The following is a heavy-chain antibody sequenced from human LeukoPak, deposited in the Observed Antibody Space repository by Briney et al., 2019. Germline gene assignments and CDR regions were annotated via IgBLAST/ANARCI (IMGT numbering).Heavy chain of an antibody. Sequence: GGSLRLSCAASGFTFSSYWMHWVRQAPGKGLVWVSRINSDGSSTSYADSVKGRFTISRDNAKNTLYLQMNSLRAEDTAVYYCAREGGYSGYDPDYWGQGTVVTVSS. J-gene: IGHJ4*02. D-gene: IGHD5-12*01. CDR3: AREGGYSGYDPDY. CDR2: INSDGSST. V-gene: IGHV3-74*01. CDR1: GFTFSSYW.